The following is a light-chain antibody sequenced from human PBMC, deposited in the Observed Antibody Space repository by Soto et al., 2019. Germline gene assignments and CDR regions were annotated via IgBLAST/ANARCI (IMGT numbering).Light chain of an antibody. V-gene: IGKV1-13*02. CDR3: QQFSSYLIT. CDR2: DAS. J-gene: IGKJ5*01. Sequence: AIQLTQSPSSLSASVGDRVTITCRASHGISSALAWYQQKPGKTPNLLIYDASSLESGVPPRFSGSGSGTDFTLTISSLQPEDFATYYCQQFSSYLITFGQGTRLEIK. CDR1: HGISSA.